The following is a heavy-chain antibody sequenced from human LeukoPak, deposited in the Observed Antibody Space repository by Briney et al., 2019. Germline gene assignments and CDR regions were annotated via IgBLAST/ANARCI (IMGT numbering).Heavy chain of an antibody. V-gene: IGHV1-2*02. CDR2: IHPNSGGT. CDR1: EFTFTGYY. Sequence: ASVKVSCKASEFTFTGYYIHWVRQAPGQGLEWVGWIHPNSGGTNYAQKFQGRVTMTRDTSISTAYVELSRLRSDDTAVYYCARSARWFGELLGGWFDPWGQGTLVTVSS. D-gene: IGHD3-10*01. CDR3: ARSARWFGELLGGWFDP. J-gene: IGHJ5*02.